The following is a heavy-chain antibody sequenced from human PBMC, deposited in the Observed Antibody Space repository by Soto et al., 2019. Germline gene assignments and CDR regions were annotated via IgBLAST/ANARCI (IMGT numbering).Heavy chain of an antibody. Sequence: PGGSLRLSCVASGFTFGSRAMSWVRQAPGEGLEWVSTITDTGGDTKYADSVRGRFTISRDNVNDTLYLQMNNLRAEDSGLYYCTRGPRPISTGTGAYWGQGTQVTVSS. CDR3: TRGPRPISTGTGAY. D-gene: IGHD3-10*01. CDR2: ITDTGGDT. V-gene: IGHV3-23*01. CDR1: GFTFGSRA. J-gene: IGHJ4*02.